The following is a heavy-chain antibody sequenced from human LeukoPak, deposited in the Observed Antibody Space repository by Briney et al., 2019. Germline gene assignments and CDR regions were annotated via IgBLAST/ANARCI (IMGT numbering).Heavy chain of an antibody. V-gene: IGHV1-18*04. CDR3: ARDNIKPLAVAGPYPGY. Sequence: VASVKVSCKASGYTFTGYYMHWVRQAPGQGLEWMGWISAYNGNTNYAQKLQGRVTMTTDTSTSTAYMELRSLRSDDTAVYYCARDNIKPLAVAGPYPGYWGQGTLVTVSS. CDR1: GYTFTGYY. J-gene: IGHJ4*02. D-gene: IGHD6-19*01. CDR2: ISAYNGNT.